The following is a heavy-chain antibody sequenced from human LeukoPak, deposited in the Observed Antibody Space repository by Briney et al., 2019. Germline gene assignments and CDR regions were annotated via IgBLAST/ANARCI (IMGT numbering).Heavy chain of an antibody. V-gene: IGHV1-18*01. Sequence: ASVKVSCKASGYTFTSYGISWVRQAPGQGLEWMGWISAYNGKTNYAQKVQGRVTITTDKSTSTAHMELMSLRSDDTTVYYCSRCRSSWYTPLRSYYYCMDLWGQGTTVTVSS. CDR3: SRCRSSWYTPLRSYYYCMDL. CDR1: GYTFTSYG. CDR2: ISAYNGKT. D-gene: IGHD6-13*01. J-gene: IGHJ6*02.